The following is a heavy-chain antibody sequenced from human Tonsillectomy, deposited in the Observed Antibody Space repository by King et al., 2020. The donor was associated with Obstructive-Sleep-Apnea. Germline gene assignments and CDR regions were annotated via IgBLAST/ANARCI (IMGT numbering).Heavy chain of an antibody. D-gene: IGHD5-12*01. J-gene: IGHJ4*02. CDR3: ARNSGYDYYFDY. CDR1: GYTFTGYY. Sequence: VQLVQSGAEVKKPGASVKVSCKASGYTFTGYYMHWVRQAPGQGLEWMGWINPDTVDTNFAQNFQGRVTMTSDKSIRTAYIALRRLRSDDTAVYYCARNSGYDYYFDYWGQGTLATVSS. V-gene: IGHV1-2*02. CDR2: INPDTVDT.